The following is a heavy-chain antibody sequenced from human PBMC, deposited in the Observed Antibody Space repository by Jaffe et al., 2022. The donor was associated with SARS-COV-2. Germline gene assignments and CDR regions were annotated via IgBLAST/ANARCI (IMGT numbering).Heavy chain of an antibody. CDR2: SSGSGSVAGK. D-gene: IGHD3-10*01. CDR1: GFRFSGYP. CDR3: VKPGGSGFYYMDV. J-gene: IGHJ6*03. Sequence: EVQLVESGGGLVQPGGSLRLSCVGSGFRFSGYPMRWVRQAPGKGLEWVSGSSGSGSVAGKSYADSVKGRFTISRDTSKSTLYLQMNSLRVADTAIYYCVKPGGSGFYYMDVWGKGTTVIVSS. V-gene: IGHV3-23*04.